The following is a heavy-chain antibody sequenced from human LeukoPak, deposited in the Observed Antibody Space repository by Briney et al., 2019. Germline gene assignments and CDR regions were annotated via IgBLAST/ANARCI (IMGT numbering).Heavy chain of an antibody. CDR3: ASSNCNSCYLGVWYYFDY. CDR2: IYSGGSI. D-gene: IGHD1/OR15-1a*01. V-gene: IGHV3-66*01. J-gene: IGHJ4*02. CDR1: GLTVSSNY. Sequence: PGGSLRLSCAASGLTVSSNYMSWVRQAPGKGLEWVSVIYSGGSIYYAASVKGRFTISRDNSKNTLYLQMNSLRTEDTAVYYCASSNCNSCYLGVWYYFDYWGQGTLVTVSS.